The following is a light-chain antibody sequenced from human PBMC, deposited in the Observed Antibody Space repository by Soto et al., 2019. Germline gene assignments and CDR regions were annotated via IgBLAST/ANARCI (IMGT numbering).Light chain of an antibody. V-gene: IGLV2-8*01. CDR3: CPFSGNNNLV. CDR2: EVS. CDR1: SSDVGGYNY. J-gene: IGLJ2*01. Sequence: QSALTQPPSASGSPGQSVTISCTGTSSDVGGYNYVSWYQQHPGKAPKLMISEVSKRPSGVPDRFSGSKSGNTASLTVSGRQPEDEADYYCCPFSGNNNLVFGGGTKVTVL.